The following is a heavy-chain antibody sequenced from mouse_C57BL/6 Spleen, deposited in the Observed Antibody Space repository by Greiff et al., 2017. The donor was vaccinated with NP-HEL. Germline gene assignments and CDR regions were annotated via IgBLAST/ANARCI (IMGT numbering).Heavy chain of an antibody. Sequence: VQLQQSGPELVKPGASVKLSCKASGYAFSSSWMNWVKQRPGKGLEWIGRIYPGDGDTNYNGKFKGKATLTADKSSSTAYMQLSSLTSEDSAVYFCARGYARDYWGQGTTLTVSS. D-gene: IGHD2-14*01. CDR2: IYPGDGDT. J-gene: IGHJ2*01. CDR1: GYAFSSSW. V-gene: IGHV1-82*01. CDR3: ARGYARDY.